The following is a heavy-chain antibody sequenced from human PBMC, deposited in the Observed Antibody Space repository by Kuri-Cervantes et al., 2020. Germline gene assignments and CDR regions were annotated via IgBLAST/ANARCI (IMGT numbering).Heavy chain of an antibody. CDR1: GYTFTSYW. J-gene: IGHJ4*02. D-gene: IGHD4-17*01. V-gene: IGHV5-51*01. CDR3: ARRDGDYLSDY. CDR2: IYPGDSDT. Sequence: GESLKISCKGSGYTFTSYWIGWVRQMPGKGLEWMGIIYPGDSDTRYSPSFQGQVTISANKSTNTAYLQWNSLKASDTAMYYCARRDGDYLSDYWGQGTLVTVSS.